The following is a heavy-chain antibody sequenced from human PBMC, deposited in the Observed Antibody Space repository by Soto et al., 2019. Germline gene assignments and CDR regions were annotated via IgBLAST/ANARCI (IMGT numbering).Heavy chain of an antibody. D-gene: IGHD4-17*01. Sequence: GGSLRLSCAASGFTFSDYYMSWIRQAPGKGLEWVSYISSSSSYTNYADSVKGRFTISRDNAKNSLYLQMNSLRAEDTAVYYCATSVDYDYFDYWGQGTLVTVSS. CDR1: GFTFSDYY. CDR3: ATSVDYDYFDY. J-gene: IGHJ4*02. V-gene: IGHV3-11*06. CDR2: ISSSSSYT.